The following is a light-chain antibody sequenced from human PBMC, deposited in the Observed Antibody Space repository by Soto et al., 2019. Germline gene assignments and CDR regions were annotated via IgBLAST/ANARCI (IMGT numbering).Light chain of an antibody. V-gene: IGKV1-5*01. CDR3: QPYNSYSWT. CDR2: DAS. Sequence: DVRMTQSPSTLSTSVGDRVTITCRASQNIRGWLASYQQKPGNAPKLLIYDASTLESGAPSRFSGSGSGTEFTLTISSLQPDAFATDYGQPYNSYSWTFGQGTTVAIK. CDR1: QNIRGW. J-gene: IGKJ1*01.